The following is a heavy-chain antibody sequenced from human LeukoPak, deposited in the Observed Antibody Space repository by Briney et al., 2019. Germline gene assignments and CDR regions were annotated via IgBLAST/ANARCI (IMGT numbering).Heavy chain of an antibody. V-gene: IGHV3-11*01. CDR2: ISSSGSTI. Sequence: GGSLRLSCAASGFTFSDYYMSWMRQPPAKGLEWVSYISSSGSTIYYADSVKGRFTISRDNAKNSLYLQMNSLRAEDTAVYYCARSYDILTGYYSRYYYYGVDVWGKGTTVTVSS. D-gene: IGHD3-9*01. J-gene: IGHJ6*04. CDR1: GFTFSDYY. CDR3: ARSYDILTGYYSRYYYYGVDV.